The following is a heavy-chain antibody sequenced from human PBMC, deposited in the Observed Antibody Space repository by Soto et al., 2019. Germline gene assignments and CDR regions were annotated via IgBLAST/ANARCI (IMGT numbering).Heavy chain of an antibody. CDR1: EFAFSSYW. V-gene: IGHV3-7*05. CDR3: ARDVSPGSSGWYFDAFEI. CDR2: IRKDGSQR. J-gene: IGHJ3*02. D-gene: IGHD6-13*01. Sequence: EVQLVESGGGLVQPGGSLTLSCAASEFAFSSYWMTWVRQAPGKGLEWVANIRKDGSQRSYLDSVRGRFTISRDNSKNSLYLKMNGLRAEDTALYFCARDVSPGSSGWYFDAFEIWGQGTLVTVSS.